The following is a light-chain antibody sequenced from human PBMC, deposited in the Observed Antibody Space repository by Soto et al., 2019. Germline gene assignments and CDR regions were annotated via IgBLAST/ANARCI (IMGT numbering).Light chain of an antibody. Sequence: QSVLTQPPSVSGAPGQRVTISCTGSSSNIGAGYDVHWYQQLPGTAPKLLIDGNSNRTSGVPDRFSGSESGTAASLAITGSQAEDEAEYYCQSYDRSLRSYVFGTGTNVTVL. V-gene: IGLV1-40*01. CDR1: SSNIGAGYD. CDR2: GNS. J-gene: IGLJ1*01. CDR3: QSYDRSLRSYV.